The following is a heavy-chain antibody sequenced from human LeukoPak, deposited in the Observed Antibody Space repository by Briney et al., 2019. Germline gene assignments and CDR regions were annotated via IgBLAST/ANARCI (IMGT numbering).Heavy chain of an antibody. Sequence: GESLKISCKGSGYSFTSYWIGWVRQMPGKGLEWMGINHPGDSETRYSPSFQGQVSISADKSITTAYLQWSSLKASDTAMYYCARQSRVSGSWYIIDYWGQGTLVTVSS. CDR1: GYSFTSYW. CDR2: NHPGDSET. D-gene: IGHD6-13*01. CDR3: ARQSRVSGSWYIIDY. V-gene: IGHV5-51*01. J-gene: IGHJ4*02.